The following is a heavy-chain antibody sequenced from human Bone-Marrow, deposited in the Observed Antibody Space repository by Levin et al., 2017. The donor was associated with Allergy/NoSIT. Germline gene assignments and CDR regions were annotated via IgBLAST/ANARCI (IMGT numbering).Heavy chain of an antibody. D-gene: IGHD3-10*01. CDR3: ARAVTGRYPDY. CDR2: IYSSGSA. J-gene: IGHJ4*02. Sequence: SETLSLTCTVSGDSVRSGGYYWSWIRQPPGKGLEWIGYIYSSGSANYNPSLKSRVTMSVDTSKNQFSLKLSSVTGADTAVYFCARAVTGRYPDYWGQGTLVTVSS. CDR1: GDSVRSGGYY. V-gene: IGHV4-61*08.